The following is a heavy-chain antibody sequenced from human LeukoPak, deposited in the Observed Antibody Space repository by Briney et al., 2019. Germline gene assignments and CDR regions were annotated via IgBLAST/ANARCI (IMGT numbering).Heavy chain of an antibody. V-gene: IGHV4-39*01. CDR1: GGSISSSSYY. Sequence: SETLSLTCTVSGGSISSSSYYWGWIRQPPGKGLEWIGSIYYSGSTYYNPSLKSRVTISVDTSKNQFSLKLSSVTAADTAVYYCARGRAPIDYWGQGTLVTVSS. CDR3: ARGRAPIDY. CDR2: IYYSGST. J-gene: IGHJ4*02.